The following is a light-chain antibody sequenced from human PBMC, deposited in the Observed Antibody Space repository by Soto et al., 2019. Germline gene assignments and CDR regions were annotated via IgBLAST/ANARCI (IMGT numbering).Light chain of an antibody. CDR1: QSFRGL. CDR3: QQRSNWPPIT. J-gene: IGKJ5*01. V-gene: IGKV3-11*01. Sequence: EVVRKKPQVTLALSPGERTTLSCRASQSFRGLLAWYQQKPGQAPRLLIYDAYNRATGIPPRFSGSGSGTDFTLTISSLEPEDFAVYYCQQRSNWPPITFGQGTRLEIK. CDR2: DAY.